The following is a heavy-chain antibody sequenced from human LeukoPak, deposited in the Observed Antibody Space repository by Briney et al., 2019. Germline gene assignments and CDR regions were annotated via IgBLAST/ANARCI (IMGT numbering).Heavy chain of an antibody. CDR3: ARVRVATLNF. CDR1: GFTFSSYE. V-gene: IGHV3-48*03. J-gene: IGHJ4*02. D-gene: IGHD5-24*01. Sequence: PGGSLRLSCAASGFTFSSYEMNWVRQAPGKGLEWVSYISSSGSTIYYADSVKGRFSISRDNAKNSLFLQMNSLRAEDTAVYYCARVRVATLNFWGQGILVTVSS. CDR2: ISSSGSTI.